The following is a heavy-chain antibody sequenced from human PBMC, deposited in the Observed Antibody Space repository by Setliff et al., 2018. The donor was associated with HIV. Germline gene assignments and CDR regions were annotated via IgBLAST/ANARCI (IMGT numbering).Heavy chain of an antibody. CDR1: GGSVSSGGYY. CDR3: ARHRDPPGTSWIYYYYYMDL. V-gene: IGHV4-39*01. Sequence: SETLSLTCTVSGGSVSSGGYYWNWVRQRPGKGLEWIGHIYYSGSPSYNPSLSSRLTISVDTSKNHVSLRLSSVTAADTGVYYCARHRDPPGTSWIYYYYYMDLWGEGTTVTVSS. J-gene: IGHJ6*03. CDR2: IYYSGSP. D-gene: IGHD6-13*01.